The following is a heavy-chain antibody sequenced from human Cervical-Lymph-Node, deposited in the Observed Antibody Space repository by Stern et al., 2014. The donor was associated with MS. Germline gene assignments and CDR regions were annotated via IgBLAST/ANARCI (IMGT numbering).Heavy chain of an antibody. CDR1: GGSISSSNW. D-gene: IGHD3-3*02. V-gene: IGHV4-4*02. J-gene: IGHJ6*02. Sequence: QLQLQESGPGLVKPSGTLSLTCAVSGGSISSSNWWSWVRQPPGKGLEWIGEIYHSGSTNYNASLKSRVTISVDKSKNQFSLQLSSVTAADTAVYYWARGFSGYYYVMDVWGQGTTVTVSS. CDR3: ARGFSGYYYVMDV. CDR2: IYHSGST.